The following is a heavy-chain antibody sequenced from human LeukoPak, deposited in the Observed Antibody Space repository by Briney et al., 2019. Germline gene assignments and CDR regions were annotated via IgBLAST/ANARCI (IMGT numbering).Heavy chain of an antibody. CDR3: ARDYYDSSGYYYVRYYYYMDV. Sequence: GGSLRLSCAASGFTFSDYYMSWIRQAPGKGLEWVSYISSSGSTIYYADSVKGRFTISRGNAKNSLYLQMNSLRAEDTAVYYCARDYYDSSGYYYVRYYYYMDVWGKGTAVTVSS. CDR1: GFTFSDYY. D-gene: IGHD3-22*01. CDR2: ISSSGSTI. V-gene: IGHV3-11*01. J-gene: IGHJ6*03.